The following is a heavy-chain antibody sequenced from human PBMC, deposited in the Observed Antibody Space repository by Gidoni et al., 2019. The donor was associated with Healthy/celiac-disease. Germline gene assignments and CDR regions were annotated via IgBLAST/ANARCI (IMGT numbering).Heavy chain of an antibody. CDR2: ST. V-gene: IGHV4-39*01. CDR3: ARHDGGLWWRALEVDAFDI. D-gene: IGHD2-21*01. Sequence: STYYNPSLKSRVTISVDTSKNQFSLKLSSVTAADTAVYYCARHDGGLWWRALEVDAFDIWGQGTMVTVSS. J-gene: IGHJ3*02.